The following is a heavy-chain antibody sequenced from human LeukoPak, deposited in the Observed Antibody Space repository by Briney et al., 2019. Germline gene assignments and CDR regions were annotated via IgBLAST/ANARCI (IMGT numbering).Heavy chain of an antibody. CDR3: ARGGGYYNEGGYDY. CDR1: GYTFTGYY. CDR2: INPNSGGT. D-gene: IGHD3-9*01. V-gene: IGHV1-2*02. J-gene: IGHJ4*02. Sequence: ASVKVSCKASGYTFTGYYMHWVRQAPGQGLEWMGWINPNSGGTNYAQNFQGRVTMTRDTSISTAYMELSRLRSDDTAVYYCARGGGYYNEGGYDYWGQGTLVTVSS.